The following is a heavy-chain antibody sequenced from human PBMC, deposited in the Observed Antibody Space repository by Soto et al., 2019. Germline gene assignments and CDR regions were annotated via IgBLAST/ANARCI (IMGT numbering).Heavy chain of an antibody. D-gene: IGHD3-10*01. Sequence: QVQLQESGPGRVKPSQTLSLTCTVSGGSISSGGYYWSWIRQHPGKGLEWIGSIYYSGSTYYNPSPNRRVTISVDTSKNEFAMKLSSVTAADPAVYYCAKAGSYHSVGPSWGQGTLVTVSS. CDR2: IYYSGST. CDR1: GGSISSGGYY. CDR3: AKAGSYHSVGPS. V-gene: IGHV4-31*03. J-gene: IGHJ5*02.